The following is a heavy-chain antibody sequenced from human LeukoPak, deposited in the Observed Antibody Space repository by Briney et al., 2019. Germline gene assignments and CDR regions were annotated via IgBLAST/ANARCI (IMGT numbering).Heavy chain of an antibody. D-gene: IGHD3-22*01. J-gene: IGHJ4*02. Sequence: GGSLRLSRAASGFTFDDYAMHWVRQAPGKGLEWVSGISWNSGSIGYADSVKGRFTISRDNAKNSLYLQMNSLRAEDTALYYCAKAYDSSGYYAYFDYWGQGTLVTVSS. CDR2: ISWNSGSI. CDR1: GFTFDDYA. CDR3: AKAYDSSGYYAYFDY. V-gene: IGHV3-9*01.